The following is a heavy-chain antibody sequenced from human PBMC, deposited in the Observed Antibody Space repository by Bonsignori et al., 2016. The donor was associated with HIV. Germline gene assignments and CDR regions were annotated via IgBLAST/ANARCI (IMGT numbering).Heavy chain of an antibody. J-gene: IGHJ4*02. CDR3: ARQGRYCSNGVCYTRDFDF. Sequence: GGSLRLSCVASGFTFSTYGIHWVRQAPGKGLEWVAHIRYDGSEKHYSDSVKGRFIISRDNPNNTVFLDMNQMGPDDTAIYHCARQGRYCSNGVCYTRDFDFWAQGTLVTVSS. V-gene: IGHV3-30*02. CDR2: IRYDGSEK. CDR1: GFTFSTYG. D-gene: IGHD2-8*01.